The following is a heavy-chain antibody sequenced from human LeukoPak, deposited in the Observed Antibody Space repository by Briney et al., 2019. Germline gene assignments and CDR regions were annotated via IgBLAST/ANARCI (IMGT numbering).Heavy chain of an antibody. CDR2: IYHSGST. V-gene: IGHV4-30-2*01. J-gene: IGHJ4*02. D-gene: IGHD2-15*01. Sequence: SETLSLTCAVSGGSISSGGYSWSWIRQPPGKGLEWIGCIYHSGSTYYNPSLKSRVTISVDRSKNQFSLKLSSVTAADTAVYYCARAVGRHFDYWGQGTLVTVSS. CDR3: ARAVGRHFDY. CDR1: GGSISSGGYS.